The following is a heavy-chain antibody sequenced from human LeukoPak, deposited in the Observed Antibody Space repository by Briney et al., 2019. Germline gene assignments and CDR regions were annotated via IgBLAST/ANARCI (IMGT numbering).Heavy chain of an antibody. CDR2: IGTAGDT. CDR1: GFTFSSYD. J-gene: IGHJ5*02. Sequence: GGSLRLSCAASGFTFSSYDMHWVRQATGKGLEWVSAIGTAGDTYYPGSVKGRFTISRENAKNSLYLQMNSLRAEDTAVYYCARARGDYGFDYGYNWFDPWGQGTLVTVSS. CDR3: ARARGDYGFDYGYNWFDP. D-gene: IGHD4/OR15-4a*01. V-gene: IGHV3-13*01.